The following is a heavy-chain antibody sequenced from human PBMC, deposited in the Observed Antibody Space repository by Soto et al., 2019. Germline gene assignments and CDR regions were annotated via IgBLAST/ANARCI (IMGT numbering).Heavy chain of an antibody. CDR1: GGTFSSYA. CDR2: IIPIFGTA. CDR3: ATSRDGYNTTTKFDY. Sequence: GASVKVSCKASGGTFSSYAISWVRQAPGQGLEWMGGIIPIFGTANYAQKFQGRVTITADESTSTAYMELSSLRSEDTAVYYCATSRDGYNTTTKFDYWGQGTLVTVAS. V-gene: IGHV1-69*13. D-gene: IGHD5-12*01. J-gene: IGHJ4*02.